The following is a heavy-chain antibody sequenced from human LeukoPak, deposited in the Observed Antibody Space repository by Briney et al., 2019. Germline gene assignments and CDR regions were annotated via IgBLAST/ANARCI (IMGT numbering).Heavy chain of an antibody. CDR1: GYRFTSYW. D-gene: IGHD4-17*01. CDR3: ARRSDYGDYVGY. Sequence: GGSLQISCQGSGYRFTSYWIGWVRLMPGKGLEWMGIIYPGDSDTRYSPSFQGQVTISADKSISTAYLQWSSLKASDTAMYYCARRSDYGDYVGYWGQGTLVTVSS. V-gene: IGHV5-51*01. J-gene: IGHJ4*02. CDR2: IYPGDSDT.